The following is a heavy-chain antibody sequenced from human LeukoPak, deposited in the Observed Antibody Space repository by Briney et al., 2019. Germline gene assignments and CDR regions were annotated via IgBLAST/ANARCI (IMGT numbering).Heavy chain of an antibody. D-gene: IGHD3-10*01. V-gene: IGHV1-24*01. CDR1: GYTLTELS. CDR3: ATVTDYYGSGSFDY. Sequence: ASVKVSCKVSGYTLTELSMHWVRQAPGKGLEWMGGFDPEDGETIYAQKFQGRVTMTEDTSTDTANMELSSLRSEDTAVYYCATVTDYYGSGSFDYWGQGTLVTVSS. CDR2: FDPEDGET. J-gene: IGHJ4*02.